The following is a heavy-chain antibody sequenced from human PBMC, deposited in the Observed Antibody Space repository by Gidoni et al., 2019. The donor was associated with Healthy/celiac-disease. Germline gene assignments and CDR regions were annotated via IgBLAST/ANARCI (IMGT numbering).Heavy chain of an antibody. D-gene: IGHD5-12*01. V-gene: IGHV3-13*01. J-gene: IGHJ6*02. CDR1: GFTFSSYD. Sequence: EVQLVESGGGLVQPGGSLRLSCAASGFTFSSYDMHWVRQATGKGLEWVSAIGTAGDTYYPGSVKGRFTISRENAKNSLYLQMNSLRAGDTAVYYCARARSGYVVGMDVWGQGTTVTVSS. CDR2: IGTAGDT. CDR3: ARARSGYVVGMDV.